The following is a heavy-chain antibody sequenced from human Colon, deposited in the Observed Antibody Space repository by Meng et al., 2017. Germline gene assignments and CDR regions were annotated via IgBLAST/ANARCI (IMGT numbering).Heavy chain of an antibody. D-gene: IGHD5-18*01. Sequence: EVQLVGLGGGSVQPGGSLRLACEASGFAFTSYPMTWVRQTPGQGLDWVSGISSSGDRTYYADSVKGRFTISRDNSKNTLYLQLNSLRAEDTAIYYCAKPWMQLWLPDRWGQGTLVTVSS. V-gene: IGHV3-23*04. J-gene: IGHJ5*02. CDR2: ISSSGDRT. CDR1: GFAFTSYP. CDR3: AKPWMQLWLPDR.